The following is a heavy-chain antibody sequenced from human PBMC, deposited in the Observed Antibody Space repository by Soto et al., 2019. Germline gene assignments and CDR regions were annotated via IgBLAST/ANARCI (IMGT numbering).Heavy chain of an antibody. Sequence: AXGSLRLSCAASGFTFSSYAMHWVRQAPGKGLEWVAVISYDGSNKYYADSVKGRFTISRDNSKNTLYLQMNSLRAEDTAVYYCARGPEIAVAGYAEYFQHWGQGTLVTVSS. J-gene: IGHJ1*01. V-gene: IGHV3-30-3*01. CDR2: ISYDGSNK. D-gene: IGHD6-19*01. CDR1: GFTFSSYA. CDR3: ARGPEIAVAGYAEYFQH.